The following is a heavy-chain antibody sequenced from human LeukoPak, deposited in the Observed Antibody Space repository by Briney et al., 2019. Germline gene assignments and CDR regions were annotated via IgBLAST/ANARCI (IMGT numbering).Heavy chain of an antibody. CDR1: GFTFSSYA. V-gene: IGHV3-23*01. Sequence: PGGSLRLSCAASGFTFSSYAMSWVRQAPGKGLEWVSAISGSGGSTYYADSVKGRFTISRDNSKNTLYLQMNSLRAEDTAVYYCAKGRRYYDSSGYYSQPTTDAFDIWGQGTMVTVSS. J-gene: IGHJ3*02. CDR2: ISGSGGST. D-gene: IGHD3-22*01. CDR3: AKGRRYYDSSGYYSQPTTDAFDI.